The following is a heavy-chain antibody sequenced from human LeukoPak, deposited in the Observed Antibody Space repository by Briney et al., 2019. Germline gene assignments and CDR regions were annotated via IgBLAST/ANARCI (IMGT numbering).Heavy chain of an antibody. J-gene: IGHJ4*02. V-gene: IGHV3-73*01. Sequence: GGSLRLSCAASGFTFSGSAMHWVRQASGKGLEWVGHIRSKANRYATAYAALVKGRFTISRDDSKNTAYLQMNSLKTEDTAVYYCTRQETPFDDWGQGTLVTVSS. CDR1: GFTFSGSA. CDR2: IRSKANRYAT. CDR3: TRQETPFDD.